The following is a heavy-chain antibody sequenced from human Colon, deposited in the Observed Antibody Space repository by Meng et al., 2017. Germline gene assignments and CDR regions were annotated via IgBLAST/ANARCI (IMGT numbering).Heavy chain of an antibody. D-gene: IGHD6-19*01. V-gene: IGHV3-66*02. CDR1: GFTVSGNY. J-gene: IGHJ4*02. CDR3: ARDLSCAWYSGLDY. Sequence: GESLKISCAASGFTVSGNYMNWVRQAPGKGLEWVSVIYSGGSTYYAASVKGRFTISRDNSKNKLYLQLNSLRSDDTAVYYCARDLSCAWYSGLDYWGQGTLVTVSS. CDR2: IYSGGST.